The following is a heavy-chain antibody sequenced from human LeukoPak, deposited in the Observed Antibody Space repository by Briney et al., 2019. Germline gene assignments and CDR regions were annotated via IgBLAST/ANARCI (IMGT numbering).Heavy chain of an antibody. V-gene: IGHV3-23*01. CDR1: GFTFSSYA. J-gene: IGHJ3*02. Sequence: RTGGSLRLSCAASGFTFSSYAMYWVRQAPGKGLEWVSSISGSGGSTYYVDSVKGRFTISRDNSKNTLYLQMSSLRAEGTAVYYCAKDLLLGATPYDAFDIWGQGTMVTVSS. D-gene: IGHD1-26*01. CDR2: ISGSGGST. CDR3: AKDLLLGATPYDAFDI.